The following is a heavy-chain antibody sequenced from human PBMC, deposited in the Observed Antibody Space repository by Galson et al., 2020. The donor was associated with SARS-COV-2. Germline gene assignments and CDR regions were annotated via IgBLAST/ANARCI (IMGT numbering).Heavy chain of an antibody. CDR2: IYYDGTT. Sequence: SETLSLTCTVSGGSISRYYWSWIRQSPGKGLEWIGYIYYDGTTSYNPSLKSRVTISVETAKNQFSLQLNSVTAADTAVYFCARGPVGSGDASDVWGQGTVVTVSS. J-gene: IGHJ3*01. V-gene: IGHV4-59*01. CDR1: GGSISRYY. D-gene: IGHD2-15*01. CDR3: ARGPVGSGDASDV.